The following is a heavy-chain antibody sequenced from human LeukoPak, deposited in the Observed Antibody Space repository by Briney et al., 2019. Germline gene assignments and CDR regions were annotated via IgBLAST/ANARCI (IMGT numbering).Heavy chain of an antibody. D-gene: IGHD2-8*01. CDR2: ISGSGGST. CDR3: AKDNQWSDSYGSDV. Sequence: PGGSLRLSCAASGFTFSSYAMSWVRQAPGKGLEGVSSISGSGGSTFYADSVRGRFTISRDISKSTLFLQMHSLRVEDTAVYYCAKDNQWSDSYGSDVWGQGTTVTVSS. CDR1: GFTFSSYA. J-gene: IGHJ6*02. V-gene: IGHV3-23*01.